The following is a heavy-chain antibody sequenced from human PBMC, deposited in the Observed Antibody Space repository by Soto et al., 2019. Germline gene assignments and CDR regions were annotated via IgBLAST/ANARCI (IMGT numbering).Heavy chain of an antibody. Sequence: QVQLQESGPGLVKPSETLSLTCTVSGGSISPYYWSWIRQPPGKGLEWIGYIYYSGSTNYNPSLKSRVTRSVDTSRNQFSLKLSSVTAADTAVYYCAREGYRSGWSGIGALIWFDAWGQVTLLTVSS. CDR1: GGSISPYY. D-gene: IGHD6-19*01. CDR3: AREGYRSGWSGIGALIWFDA. J-gene: IGHJ5*02. CDR2: IYYSGST. V-gene: IGHV4-59*01.